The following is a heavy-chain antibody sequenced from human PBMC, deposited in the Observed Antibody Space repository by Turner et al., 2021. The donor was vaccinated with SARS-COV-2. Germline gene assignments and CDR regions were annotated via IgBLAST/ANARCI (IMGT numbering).Heavy chain of an antibody. D-gene: IGHD3-3*01. CDR1: GFPFSSYS. CDR2: ISSTSSYI. Sequence: EVQLVESGGGLVEPGESLGHSCAASGFPFSSYSMNWVRQAPGKGLEWVSSISSTSSYIYYADSVKGRFTISRDNAKNSLYLQMNSLRAEDTAVYYCAREDDFWSGYHHYGMDVWGQGTTVTVSS. CDR3: AREDDFWSGYHHYGMDV. J-gene: IGHJ6*02. V-gene: IGHV3-21*01.